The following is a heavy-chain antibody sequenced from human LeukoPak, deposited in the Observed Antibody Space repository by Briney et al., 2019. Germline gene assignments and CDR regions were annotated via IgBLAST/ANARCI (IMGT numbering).Heavy chain of an antibody. CDR2: IIPIFGTA. V-gene: IGHV1-69*06. CDR3: ARDGTTVVDTDAFDI. Sequence: SVKVSCKASGGTFSSYAISWVRQAPGQGLEWMGGIIPIFGTANYAQKFQGRVTITADKSTSTAYMELSSLRSEDTAVYYCARDGTTVVDTDAFDIWGQGTMVTVSS. CDR1: GGTFSSYA. D-gene: IGHD4-23*01. J-gene: IGHJ3*02.